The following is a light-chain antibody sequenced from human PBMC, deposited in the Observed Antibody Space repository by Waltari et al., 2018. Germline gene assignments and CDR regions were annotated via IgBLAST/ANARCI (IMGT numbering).Light chain of an antibody. CDR1: QGISSY. V-gene: IGKV1-9*01. CDR3: QQYDNYPYT. Sequence: DIQLTQSPSFLSASVGDRVTITCRASQGISSYLAWYQQKPGKAPKLLIYKASTLDMGVPSRFSGSGSGTEFTLTISSLQPDDFATYYCQQYDNYPYTFGQGTKLEIK. J-gene: IGKJ2*01. CDR2: KAS.